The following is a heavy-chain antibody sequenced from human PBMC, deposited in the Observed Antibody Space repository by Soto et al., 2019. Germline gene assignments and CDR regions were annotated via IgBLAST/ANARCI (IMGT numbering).Heavy chain of an antibody. CDR3: ARSGNSNGLVFDY. CDR1: GGSISTYY. Sequence: PSETLSLTCTVSGGSISTYYWSWIRQPPGKGLEWIGYIYYGGSTNHNPSLNSRVTFSVDTSRNQIFLTLTSVTAVDTAVYYCARSGNSNGLVFDYWGQGTQVTVSS. V-gene: IGHV4-59*01. D-gene: IGHD5-18*01. J-gene: IGHJ4*02. CDR2: IYYGGST.